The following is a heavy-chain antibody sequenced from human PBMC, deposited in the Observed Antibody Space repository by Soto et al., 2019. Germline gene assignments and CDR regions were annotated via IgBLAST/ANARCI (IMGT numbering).Heavy chain of an antibody. CDR1: GYTFTSYA. D-gene: IGHD3-3*01. J-gene: IGHJ4*02. Sequence: ASVKVSCKASGYTFTSYAMHWVRQAPGQRLGWMGWINAGNGNTKYSQKFQGRVTITRDTSASTAYMELSSLRSEDTAVYYCARGLHDFWSGYYHPSQTFDYWGQGTLVTVS. CDR2: INAGNGNT. CDR3: ARGLHDFWSGYYHPSQTFDY. V-gene: IGHV1-3*01.